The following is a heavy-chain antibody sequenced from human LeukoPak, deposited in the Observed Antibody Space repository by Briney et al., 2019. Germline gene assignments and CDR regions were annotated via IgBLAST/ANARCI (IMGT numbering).Heavy chain of an antibody. V-gene: IGHV4-34*01. CDR1: GGSFSGYY. J-gene: IGHJ5*02. CDR2: INHSGST. D-gene: IGHD6-13*01. Sequence: SETLSLTCAVYGGSFSGYYWGWIRQPPGKGREWVGSINHSGSTNYNPSLKSRVTISVDTSTDQFSLKLSSVTAADTAVCYCARRRSSSWDLTLRSNWIDAWGQGTLVTVSS. CDR3: ARRRSSSWDLTLRSNWIDA.